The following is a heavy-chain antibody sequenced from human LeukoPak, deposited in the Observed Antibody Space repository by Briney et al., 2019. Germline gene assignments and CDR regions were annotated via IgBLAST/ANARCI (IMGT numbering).Heavy chain of an antibody. CDR3: ARDSVTIFAFDP. D-gene: IGHD3-3*01. CDR2: IYYSGST. Sequence: SETLSLTCTVSGGSISSYYWSWIRQPPGKGLEWIGYIYYSGSTNYNPSLKSRVTISVATSKTQFSLKLSSVTAADTAVYYCARDSVTIFAFDPWGQGTLVTVSS. V-gene: IGHV4-59*01. J-gene: IGHJ5*02. CDR1: GGSISSYY.